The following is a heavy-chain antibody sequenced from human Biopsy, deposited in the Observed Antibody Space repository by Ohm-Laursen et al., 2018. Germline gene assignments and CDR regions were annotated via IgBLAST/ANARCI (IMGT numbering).Heavy chain of an antibody. CDR2: INHSGHT. J-gene: IGHJ6*02. Sequence: SETLSLTCTVSSASINLYYWGWIRQSPGKGLEWIGYINHSGHTNYNPSLKSRLTMSVDTSKNQFSLKLTSVTAAETAVYYCARDRIAYCTASSCDNFGLDVWGQGTTVTVSS. V-gene: IGHV4-59*01. CDR3: ARDRIAYCTASSCDNFGLDV. D-gene: IGHD2-8*02. CDR1: SASINLYY.